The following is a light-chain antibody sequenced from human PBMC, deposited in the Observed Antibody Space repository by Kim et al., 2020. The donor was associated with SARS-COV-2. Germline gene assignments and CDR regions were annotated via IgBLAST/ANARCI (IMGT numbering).Light chain of an antibody. CDR3: QHYTDWPWT. V-gene: IGKV3-15*01. CDR1: QSVYDH. Sequence: IMMTQSPATLSVSPGERLTLSCRASQSVYDHLAWCKRKPGQAPSLLIYETSTRATGVPARVSGGRSGPDFILTNGSLRSEDSAVYYCQHYTDWPWTFGEGTKMDIK. CDR2: ETS. J-gene: IGKJ1*01.